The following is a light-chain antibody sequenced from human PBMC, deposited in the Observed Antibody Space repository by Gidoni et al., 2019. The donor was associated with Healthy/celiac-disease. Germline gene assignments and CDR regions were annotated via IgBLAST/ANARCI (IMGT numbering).Light chain of an antibody. Sequence: DIQMTQSPSTLSASVGDRVTITCRASQSISSWLAWYQQKPGKAPKLLIYGASSFESGVPSRFSGSGSGTEFTLTISSLQPDDFSTYYCQQYNSLWTFGQGTKVEIK. CDR3: QQYNSLWT. J-gene: IGKJ1*01. V-gene: IGKV1-5*01. CDR1: QSISSW. CDR2: GAS.